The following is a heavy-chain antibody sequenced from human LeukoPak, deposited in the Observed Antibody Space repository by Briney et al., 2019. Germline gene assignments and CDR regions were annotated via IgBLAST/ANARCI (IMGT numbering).Heavy chain of an antibody. CDR3: ASSSGGSLDAFDI. CDR1: GFTSSSYD. CDR2: ISNDGSNK. V-gene: IGHV3-30-3*01. Sequence: TGGSLRLSCAASGFTSSSYDMHWVRQPPGKGPEWVAVISNDGSNKYYADSVKGRFTISRDNSKNTLFLQMNSLSAEDTAVYYCASSSGGSLDAFDIWGQGTMVTVSS. J-gene: IGHJ3*02. D-gene: IGHD2-15*01.